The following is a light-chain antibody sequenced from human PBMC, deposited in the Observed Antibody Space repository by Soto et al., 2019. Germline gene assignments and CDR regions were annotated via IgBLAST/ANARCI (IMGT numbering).Light chain of an antibody. CDR2: GAS. CDR1: QSVSSSY. J-gene: IGKJ3*01. V-gene: IGKV3-20*01. CDR3: QQYGSSPGFS. Sequence: EMVLTQSPGTLSLSPGERATLSCRASQSVSSSYLAWYQQKPGQAPRLLIYGASSSDTGIPDRFSGSGSGTDFPLTISRLEPEDFAVYYCQQYGSSPGFSFGAGTKVDIK.